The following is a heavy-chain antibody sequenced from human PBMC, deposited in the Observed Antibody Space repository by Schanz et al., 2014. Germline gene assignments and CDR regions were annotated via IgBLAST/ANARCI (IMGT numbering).Heavy chain of an antibody. CDR3: AKDRGFFDPDVLSKFDS. CDR2: ISVYNHNK. CDR1: GYTFINSG. J-gene: IGHJ4*02. V-gene: IGHV1-18*01. Sequence: QIQLVQSGPEVKKPGASVKVSCKASGYTFINSGISWVRQAPGQGLEWMGWISVYNHNKEYEQKFQGRVTMTTDTSTNTAYMALTILRSDDTAVYYCAKDRGFFDPDVLSKFDSWGQGTLVTVSS. D-gene: IGHD3-3*01.